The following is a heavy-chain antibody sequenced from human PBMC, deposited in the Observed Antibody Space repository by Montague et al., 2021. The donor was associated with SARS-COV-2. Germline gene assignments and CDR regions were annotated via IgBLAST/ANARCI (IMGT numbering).Heavy chain of an antibody. CDR2: IYYSGSS. CDR3: ARARTSLIVVVNEFDY. V-gene: IGHV4-31*03. CDR1: DGSISSGSYY. D-gene: IGHD2-21*01. Sequence: TLSLTCTVSDGSISSGSYYWSWIRQHPGKGLEWIGYIYYSGSSYYNPSLKSRATISVDTSKNQFSLRLSSVTAADTAVYYCARARTSLIVVVNEFDYWGQGTLVTVSS. J-gene: IGHJ4*02.